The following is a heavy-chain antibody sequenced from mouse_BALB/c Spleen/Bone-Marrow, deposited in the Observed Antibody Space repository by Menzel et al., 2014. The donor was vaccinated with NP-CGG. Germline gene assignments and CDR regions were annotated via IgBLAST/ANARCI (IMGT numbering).Heavy chain of an antibody. J-gene: IGHJ4*01. CDR1: GFTFSTFG. CDR3: ASSPSFVSYAVDY. CDR2: ISSGSRTV. V-gene: IGHV5-17*02. D-gene: IGHD1-1*01. Sequence: EVQLVESGGGLVQPEASRKLSCAASGFTFSTFGMHWVRQAPEKGLEWVAYISSGSRTVYYADTVKGRFTISGDNPKNGLFLQMTSLRSEDTAMYYCASSPSFVSYAVDYWGQGTPGTISS.